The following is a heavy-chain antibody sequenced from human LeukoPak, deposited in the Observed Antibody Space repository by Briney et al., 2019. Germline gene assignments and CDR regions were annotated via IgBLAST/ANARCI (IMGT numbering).Heavy chain of an antibody. CDR3: ARGRPVAARFQEDWFDP. CDR1: GYTFTGYY. D-gene: IGHD6-13*01. J-gene: IGHJ5*02. Sequence: ASVKVSCKASGYTFTGYYMHWVRQAPGQGLEWMGWINPNSGGTNYAQKFQGRVTMTRDTSISTAYMELSRLRSDDTAVYYCARGRPVAARFQEDWFDPWGQGTLVTVSS. CDR2: INPNSGGT. V-gene: IGHV1-2*02.